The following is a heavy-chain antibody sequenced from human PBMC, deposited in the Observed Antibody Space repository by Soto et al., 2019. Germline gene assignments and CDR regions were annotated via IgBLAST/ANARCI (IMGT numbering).Heavy chain of an antibody. CDR3: ARDSPNDAFDI. CDR2: LSPMFDTS. J-gene: IGHJ3*02. V-gene: IGHV1-69*06. CDR1: GGTFSTYA. Sequence: QVQLVQSGTEMKEPGSSVKVSCMTSGGTFSTYAVHWVRQAPGQGLEWMGGLSPMFDTSSYAQNFQDRVTLTADKSTSTAYMELSSLISDDTAVYYCARDSPNDAFDIWGQGTLVIVSS.